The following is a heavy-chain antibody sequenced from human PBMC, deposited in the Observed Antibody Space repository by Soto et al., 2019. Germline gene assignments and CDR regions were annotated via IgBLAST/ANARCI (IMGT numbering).Heavy chain of an antibody. CDR3: AKDGPQGAYSSGWWYYFDY. D-gene: IGHD6-19*01. CDR2: ISGSGGST. Sequence: GGSLRLSCAASGFTFSSYAMSWVRQAPGKGLEWVSAISGSGGSTYYADSVKGRLTISRDNSKNTLYLQMNSLRAEDTAVYYCAKDGPQGAYSSGWWYYFDYWGQGTLVTVSS. CDR1: GFTFSSYA. V-gene: IGHV3-23*01. J-gene: IGHJ4*02.